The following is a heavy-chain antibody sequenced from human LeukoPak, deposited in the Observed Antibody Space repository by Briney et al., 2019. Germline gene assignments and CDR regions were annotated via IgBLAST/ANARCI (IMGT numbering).Heavy chain of an antibody. D-gene: IGHD1-26*01. CDR2: FDPEDGET. V-gene: IGHV1-24*01. J-gene: IGHJ4*02. Sequence: GASVKVSCKVSGYTLTELSMHWVRQAPGKGLEWMGGFDPEDGETIYAQQFQGRVTMTEDTSTDTAYMELSSLRSEDTAVYYCATVYRVGVTTGDYWGQGTLVTVSS. CDR3: ATVYRVGVTTGDY. CDR1: GYTLTELS.